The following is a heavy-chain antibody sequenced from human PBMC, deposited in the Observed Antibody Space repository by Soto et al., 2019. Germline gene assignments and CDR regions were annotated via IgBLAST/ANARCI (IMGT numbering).Heavy chain of an antibody. D-gene: IGHD6-13*01. CDR2: ISAFNGKR. CDR3: ARVFSPAEVGDYYYGTDV. CDR1: GYTFSNYG. J-gene: IGHJ6*02. V-gene: IGHV1-18*01. Sequence: GSVKVSCKASGYTFSNYGISWVRQAPEQGLEWVGWISAFNGKRDYAQKLQGRVTISTDASTSKAYMEMRSLRPDDTAVYYCARVFSPAEVGDYYYGTDVWGQGTTVTVSS.